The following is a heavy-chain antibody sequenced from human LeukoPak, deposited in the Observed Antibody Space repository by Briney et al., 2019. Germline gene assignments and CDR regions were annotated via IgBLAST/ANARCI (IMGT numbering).Heavy chain of an antibody. Sequence: GASVKVSCKASGCTFSSYAISWVRQAPGQGLEWMGGIIPIFGTANYAQKFQDRVTITADESTSTAYMALSSLRSEDTAVYYCARLGYCSSTSCAGGYWGQGTLVTVSS. V-gene: IGHV1-69*01. D-gene: IGHD2-2*01. CDR2: IIPIFGTA. CDR3: ARLGYCSSTSCAGGY. CDR1: GCTFSSYA. J-gene: IGHJ4*02.